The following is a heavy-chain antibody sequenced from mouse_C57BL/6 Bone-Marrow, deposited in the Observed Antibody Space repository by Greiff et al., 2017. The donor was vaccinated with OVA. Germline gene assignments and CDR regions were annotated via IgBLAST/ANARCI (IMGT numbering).Heavy chain of an antibody. CDR3: AKRGYGSSYLYYAMDY. V-gene: IGHV2-5*01. CDR1: GFSLTSYG. J-gene: IGHJ4*01. Sequence: QVQLKESGPGLVQPSQSLSITCTVSGFSLTSYGVHWVRQSPGKGLEWLGVIWRGGSTDYNAAFMSRLSITKDNSKSQVFFKMNSLQADDTAIYYCAKRGYGSSYLYYAMDYWGQGTSVTVSS. CDR2: IWRGGST. D-gene: IGHD1-1*01.